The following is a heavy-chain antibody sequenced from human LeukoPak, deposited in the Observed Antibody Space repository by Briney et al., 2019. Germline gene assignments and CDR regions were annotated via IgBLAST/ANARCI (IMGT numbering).Heavy chain of an antibody. V-gene: IGHV3-30*04. CDR1: GFTFSSYA. CDR3: ARGAQYYYDSQRFDP. D-gene: IGHD3-22*01. Sequence: GGSLRLSCAASGFTFSSYAMHWVRQAPGKGLEWVAVISYDGSNKYYADSVKGRFTISRDNSKNTLYLQMNSLRAEDTAVYYCARGAQYYYDSQRFDPWGQGTLVTVSS. CDR2: ISYDGSNK. J-gene: IGHJ5*02.